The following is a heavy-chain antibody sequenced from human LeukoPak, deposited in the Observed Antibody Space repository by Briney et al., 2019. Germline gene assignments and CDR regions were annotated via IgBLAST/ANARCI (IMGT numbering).Heavy chain of an antibody. CDR3: AKDIARRTVIERYYYYGMDV. Sequence: PGGSLRLSCAASGFTFSSFSMTWVRQAPGKGLEWVSSISGSGTYIYYADSVKGRFTISRDNAKNSLYLQMNSLRAEDTALYYCAKDIARRTVIERYYYYGMDVWGQGTTVTVSS. V-gene: IGHV3-21*04. CDR2: ISGSGTYI. J-gene: IGHJ6*02. D-gene: IGHD2-21*01. CDR1: GFTFSSFS.